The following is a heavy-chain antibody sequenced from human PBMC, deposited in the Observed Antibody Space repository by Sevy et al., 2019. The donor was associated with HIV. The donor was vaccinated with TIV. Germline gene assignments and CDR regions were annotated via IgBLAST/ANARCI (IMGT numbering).Heavy chain of an antibody. Sequence: GGSLRLSCAASRFTFSSYWMSWVRQAPGKGLEWVANINQDGGEKYHLDSVKGRFTISRDNSKNTVYLEMNSLRNEDTAIYFCANAYSGSYSHSYLYALDVWGQGTTVTVSS. CDR2: INQDGGEK. J-gene: IGHJ6*02. D-gene: IGHD1-26*01. V-gene: IGHV3-7*01. CDR1: RFTFSSYW. CDR3: ANAYSGSYSHSYLYALDV.